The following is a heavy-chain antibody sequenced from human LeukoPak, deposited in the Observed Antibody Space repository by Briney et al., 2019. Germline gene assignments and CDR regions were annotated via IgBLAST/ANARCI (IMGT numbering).Heavy chain of an antibody. V-gene: IGHV1-69*05. CDR3: ARGDDYYDSSGYYPFDY. Sequence: ASVKVSCKAPGGTFSSYAISWVRQAPGQGLEWMGGIIPIFGTANYAQKFQGRVTITTDESTSTAYMELSSLRSEDTAVYYCARGDDYYDSSGYYPFDYWGQGTLVTVSS. CDR1: GGTFSSYA. J-gene: IGHJ4*02. D-gene: IGHD3-22*01. CDR2: IIPIFGTA.